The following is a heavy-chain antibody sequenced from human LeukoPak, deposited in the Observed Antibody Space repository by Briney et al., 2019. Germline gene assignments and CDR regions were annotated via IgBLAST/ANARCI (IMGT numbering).Heavy chain of an antibody. CDR3: ARGSSGHYEGHDF. V-gene: IGHV1-8*01. J-gene: IGHJ4*02. Sequence: GASVKVSCKASGYTFTDFDVNWVRQATGQGLEWMGRMDPYGVNTAFGQKFQGRVTLTRDASTSTAYMELNSLRSEDTAVYYCARGSSGHYEGHDFWGQGTLVTVSS. CDR1: GYTFTDFD. D-gene: IGHD3-22*01. CDR2: MDPYGVNT.